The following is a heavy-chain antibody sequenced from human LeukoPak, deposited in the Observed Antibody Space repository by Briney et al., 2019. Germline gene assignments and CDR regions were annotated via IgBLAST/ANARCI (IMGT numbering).Heavy chain of an antibody. CDR1: GGSISTYY. V-gene: IGHV4-59*01. J-gene: IGHJ3*01. CDR2: VYHSGNT. CDR3: ARRRTRPQAFDV. D-gene: IGHD6-6*01. Sequence: LESLSLTCTVSGGSISTYYWTWMRQPPGTGLEWIGYVYHSGNTGNTKYNPSLRSRVTISLDASKNQFSLKLTSVTTADTAVYYCARRRTRPQAFDVWGQGTMVTVSS.